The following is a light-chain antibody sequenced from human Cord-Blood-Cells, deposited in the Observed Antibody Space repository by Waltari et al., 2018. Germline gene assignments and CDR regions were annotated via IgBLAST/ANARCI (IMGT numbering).Light chain of an antibody. CDR1: SSDVGGSNY. CDR3: SSYTSSSTLV. V-gene: IGLV2-14*01. J-gene: IGLJ3*02. Sequence: QSALTQPASVSGSPGQSITISCTGTSSDVGGSNYVSWYQQHPGESPKRMIYDVSNRPSGVSNRVSVSKSGNTASLTISGLQAEDEADYYGSSYTSSSTLVFGGGTKLPVL. CDR2: DVS.